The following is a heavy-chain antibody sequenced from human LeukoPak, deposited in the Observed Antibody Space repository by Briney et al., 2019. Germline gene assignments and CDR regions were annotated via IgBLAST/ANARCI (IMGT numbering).Heavy chain of an antibody. D-gene: IGHD6-19*01. J-gene: IGHJ4*02. CDR1: GGSISSSSYY. CDR3: ARDLIAVAGTCFDY. V-gene: IGHV4-39*02. CDR2: IYYSGST. Sequence: SETLSLTXTVSGGSISSSSYYWGWIRQPPGKGLEWIGSIYYSGSTYYNPSLKSRVTISVDTSKNQFSLKLSSVTAADTAVYYCARDLIAVAGTCFDYWGQGTLVTVSS.